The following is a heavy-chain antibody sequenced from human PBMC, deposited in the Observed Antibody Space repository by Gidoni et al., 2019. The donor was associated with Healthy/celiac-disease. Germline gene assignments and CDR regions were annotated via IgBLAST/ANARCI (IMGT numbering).Heavy chain of an antibody. CDR1: GFTFRSYW. J-gene: IGHJ6*02. Sequence: EVQLVESGGGLVQPGGSLRLSCAASGFTFRSYWMSWVRQAPGKGLEWEANIKQDGSEKYYVDAVKGRFTISRDNAKNSLYLQMNSLRAEDTAVYYCARDPSWYQLLPPYYYYGMDVWGQGTTVTVSS. CDR3: ARDPSWYQLLPPYYYYGMDV. CDR2: IKQDGSEK. D-gene: IGHD2-2*01. V-gene: IGHV3-7*03.